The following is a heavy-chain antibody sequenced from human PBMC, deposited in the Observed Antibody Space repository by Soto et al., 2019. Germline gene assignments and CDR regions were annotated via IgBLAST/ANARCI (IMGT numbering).Heavy chain of an antibody. D-gene: IGHD2-8*01. CDR1: GYTFTSYG. J-gene: IGHJ5*02. Sequence: ASVKVSCKASGYTFTSYGISWVLQAPGQGLEWMGWISAYNGNTNYAQKLQGRVTMTTDTSTSTAYMELRSLRSDDTAVYYCARGNVLMVYAMSASWFDPWGQGTLVTSPQ. CDR2: ISAYNGNT. CDR3: ARGNVLMVYAMSASWFDP. V-gene: IGHV1-18*01.